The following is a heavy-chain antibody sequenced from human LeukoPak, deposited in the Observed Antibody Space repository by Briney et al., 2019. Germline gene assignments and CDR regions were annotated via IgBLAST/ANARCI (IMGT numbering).Heavy chain of an antibody. CDR2: ISSSSSYI. D-gene: IGHD5/OR15-5a*01. CDR1: GFTFSSYS. CDR3: ARRGVHENWFDP. V-gene: IGHV3-21*01. J-gene: IGHJ5*02. Sequence: GGSLRLPCAASGFTFSSYSMNWVRQAPGKGLEWVSSISSSSSYIYYADSVKGRFTISRDNAKNSLYLQMNSLRAEDTAVYYCARRGVHENWFDPWGQGTLVTVSS.